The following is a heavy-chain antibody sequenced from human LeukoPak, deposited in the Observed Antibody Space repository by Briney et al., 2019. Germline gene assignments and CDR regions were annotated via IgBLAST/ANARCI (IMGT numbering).Heavy chain of an antibody. CDR3: ARDRVTGWFDP. Sequence: SQTLSLTCTVSGGSVSSGSYYWAWIRQPAGKGLEWIGRIYTSGITNYNPSLKSRVTISLDTSKNQFSLKLSSVTAADTAVYYCARDRVTGWFDPWGQGTLVTVSS. V-gene: IGHV4-61*02. CDR1: GGSVSSGSYY. D-gene: IGHD2-8*02. J-gene: IGHJ5*02. CDR2: IYTSGIT.